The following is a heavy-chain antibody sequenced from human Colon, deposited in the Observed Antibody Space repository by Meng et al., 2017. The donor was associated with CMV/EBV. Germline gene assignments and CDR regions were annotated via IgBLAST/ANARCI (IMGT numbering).Heavy chain of an antibody. CDR3: ARAGECTRASCSSHNYYGMDV. V-gene: IGHV3-9*01. CDR1: GFTFDDYA. D-gene: IGHD3-16*01. J-gene: IGHJ6*02. Sequence: GGSLRLSCAASGFTFDDYAMHWVRQAPGKGLEWVSSITWNSGKTGYVDSVGGRFTISRDNAKNSLYLQMNGLRAEDTAVYYCARAGECTRASCSSHNYYGMDVWGQGTTVTVSS. CDR2: ITWNSGKT.